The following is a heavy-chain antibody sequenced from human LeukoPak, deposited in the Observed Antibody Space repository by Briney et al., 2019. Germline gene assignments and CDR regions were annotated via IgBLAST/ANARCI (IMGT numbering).Heavy chain of an antibody. V-gene: IGHV1-69*06. CDR1: GGTFSSYA. Sequence: GASVKVSCKASGGTFSSYAISWVRQAPGQGLEWMGGIIPIFGTANYAQKFQGRVTITADKSTSTAYMELSSLRCEDTAVYYCARDMDGGDAFDIWGQGTMVTVSS. CDR2: IIPIFGTA. D-gene: IGHD3-10*01. J-gene: IGHJ3*02. CDR3: ARDMDGGDAFDI.